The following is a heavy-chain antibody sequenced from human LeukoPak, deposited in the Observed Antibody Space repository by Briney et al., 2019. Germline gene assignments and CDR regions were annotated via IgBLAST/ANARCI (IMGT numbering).Heavy chain of an antibody. CDR1: RGSITSYD. D-gene: IGHD6-6*01. CDR2: VYYSGST. Sequence: SESLSLTSTVSRGSITSYDWSWIRQPPGKGLGWSGYVYYSGSTNYNPSLKSRVTISVDTTKNQFSLKLSSVTATDTAVYYCARRQAGYSSSPYNWFDPWGQGTLVTVSS. V-gene: IGHV4-59*12. CDR3: ARRQAGYSSSPYNWFDP. J-gene: IGHJ5*02.